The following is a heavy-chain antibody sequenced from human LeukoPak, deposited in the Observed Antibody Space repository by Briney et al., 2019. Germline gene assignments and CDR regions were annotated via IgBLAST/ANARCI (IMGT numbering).Heavy chain of an antibody. CDR2: VNPNSGGT. CDR3: ARDRYYYDSSGYYFDY. J-gene: IGHJ4*02. Sequence: ASVKVSCKASGYTFTGYYMHWVRQAPGQGLEWMGWVNPNSGGTNYAQKFQGKVTMTRDTSISTAYMELSRLRSEDTAVYYCARDRYYYDSSGYYFDYWGQGTLVTVSS. CDR1: GYTFTGYY. D-gene: IGHD3-22*01. V-gene: IGHV1-2*02.